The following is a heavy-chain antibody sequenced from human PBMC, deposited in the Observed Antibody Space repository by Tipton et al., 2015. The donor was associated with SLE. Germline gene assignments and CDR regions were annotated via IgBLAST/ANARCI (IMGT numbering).Heavy chain of an antibody. CDR2: IWYDGSNK. D-gene: IGHD1-1*01. V-gene: IGHV3-33*01. Sequence: SLRLSCAASGFTFSSYGMHWVRQAPGKGLEWVAVIWYDGSNKYYADTVKGRFTISRDNSKNTLYLQMNSLRAEDTAVYYCGRDGGTLEFFDYWGQGTLVTVSS. CDR1: GFTFSSYG. CDR3: GRDGGTLEFFDY. J-gene: IGHJ4*02.